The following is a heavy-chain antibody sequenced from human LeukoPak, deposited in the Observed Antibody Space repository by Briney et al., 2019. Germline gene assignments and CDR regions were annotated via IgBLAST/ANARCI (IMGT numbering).Heavy chain of an antibody. V-gene: IGHV1-2*06. J-gene: IGHJ3*02. Sequence: ASVKVSCKAFGYTFTGYFMHWVRQAPGQGLEWMGRINPNTGGTKYTQNLQGRVTMTRDTSISTAYMELSRLRSDDTALYYCAIAGGGSDAFDIWGHGTMVTVSP. CDR2: INPNTGGT. D-gene: IGHD2-15*01. CDR1: GYTFTGYF. CDR3: AIAGGGSDAFDI.